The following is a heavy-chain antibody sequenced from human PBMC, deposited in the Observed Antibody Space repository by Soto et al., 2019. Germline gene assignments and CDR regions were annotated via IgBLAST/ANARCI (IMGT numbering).Heavy chain of an antibody. D-gene: IGHD6-19*01. J-gene: IGHJ4*02. CDR2: IYHSGST. V-gene: IGHV4-4*02. CDR3: ARDVKLGAVAGSGGFDY. Sequence: SETLSLTCAVSGGSISSSNWWSWVRQPPGKGLEWIGEIYHSGSTNYNPSLKSRVTISVDKSKNQFSLKLSSVTAADTAVYYCARDVKLGAVAGSGGFDYWGQGTLVTVSS. CDR1: GGSISSSNW.